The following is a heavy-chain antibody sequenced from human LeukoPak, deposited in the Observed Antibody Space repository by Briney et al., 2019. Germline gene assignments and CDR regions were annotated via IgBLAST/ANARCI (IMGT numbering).Heavy chain of an antibody. CDR2: INGEGRST. J-gene: IGHJ4*02. Sequence: GGSLRLSCAASGFTFSTYWMHWVRQAPGKGLVWVSRINGEGRSTSHADSVTGRFTISRDDSKNTLYLQMSSLRAEDTAVYYCARDRGMVSTNLDYWGQGTLVTVSS. CDR1: GFTFSTYW. D-gene: IGHD5/OR15-5a*01. V-gene: IGHV3-74*01. CDR3: ARDRGMVSTNLDY.